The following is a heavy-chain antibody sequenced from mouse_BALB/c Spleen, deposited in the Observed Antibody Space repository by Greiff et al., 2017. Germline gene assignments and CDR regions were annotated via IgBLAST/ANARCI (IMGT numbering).Heavy chain of an antibody. CDR2: INPDSSTI. D-gene: IGHD2-3*01. V-gene: IGHV4-1*02. CDR3: ARRWRYYAMDY. Sequence: EVQGVESGGGLVQPGGSLKLSCAASGFDFSRYWMSWVRQAPGKGLEWIGEINPDSSTINYTPSLKDKFIISRDNAKNTLYLQMSKVRSEDTALYYCARRWRYYAMDYWGQGTSVTVSS. J-gene: IGHJ4*01. CDR1: GFDFSRYW.